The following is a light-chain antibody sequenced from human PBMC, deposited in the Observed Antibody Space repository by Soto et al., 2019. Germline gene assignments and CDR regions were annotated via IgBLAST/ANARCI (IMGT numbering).Light chain of an antibody. CDR3: LQDDNSPYT. CDR1: QGIRND. Sequence: AIQMTQSPSSLSASVGDRVTITCRASQGIRNDLGWYQQKPGKAPKLLIYGASSLQSGVTSRFSGSGSGTEFTLTISSLQHEDFATYYCLQDDNSPYTFGQGTKLEI. V-gene: IGKV1-6*01. J-gene: IGKJ2*01. CDR2: GAS.